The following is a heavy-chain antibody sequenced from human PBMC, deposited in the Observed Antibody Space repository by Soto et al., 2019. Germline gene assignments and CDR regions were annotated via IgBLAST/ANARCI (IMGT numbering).Heavy chain of an antibody. CDR1: GGSGGSGSYY. CDR3: TSIQLWYHDFDY. Sequence: QVQLPDSGPGLVKPSETLSLTCTVSGGSGGSGSYYWSWIRQPPGKGLEWIGYIYYSGSTNYNPSHKSRVNISAHTSNSQYTLKLSSVTAADTAVYSGTSIQLWYHDFDYWGQATLVTVSS. J-gene: IGHJ4*02. V-gene: IGHV4-61*01. CDR2: IYYSGST. D-gene: IGHD5-18*01.